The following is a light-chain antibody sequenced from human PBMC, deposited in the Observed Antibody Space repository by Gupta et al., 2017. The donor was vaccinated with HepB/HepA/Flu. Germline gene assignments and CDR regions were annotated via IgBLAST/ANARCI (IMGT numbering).Light chain of an antibody. V-gene: IGKV1-5*03. J-gene: IGKJ2*04. Sequence: DLHMTQSPSTLSASVRDRVTITCRASQPISSWLAWYQQKPGKAPKLLLYKASTLESGVPSRFSGSGSGTEFTLTISSLQSDDFATYYCQQYYGNPCSFGQGTKVEIK. CDR1: QPISSW. CDR2: KAS. CDR3: QQYYGNPCS.